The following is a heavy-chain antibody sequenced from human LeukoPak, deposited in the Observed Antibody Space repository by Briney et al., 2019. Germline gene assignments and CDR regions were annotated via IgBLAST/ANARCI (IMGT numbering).Heavy chain of an antibody. CDR2: INHSGST. V-gene: IGHV4-34*01. Sequence: SETLSLTCAVYGGSFSGYYWSWIAQPPGKGVEWIGEINHSGSTNYNPSLKSRVTMSVDTSKNQFSLKLSSVTAADTAVYYCARSNYVWGSYRPRQSDAFGIWGQGTMVTVSS. CDR3: ARSNYVWGSYRPRQSDAFGI. J-gene: IGHJ3*02. D-gene: IGHD3-16*02. CDR1: GGSFSGYY.